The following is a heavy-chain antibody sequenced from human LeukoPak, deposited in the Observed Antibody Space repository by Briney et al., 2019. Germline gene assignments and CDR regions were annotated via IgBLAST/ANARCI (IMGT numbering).Heavy chain of an antibody. D-gene: IGHD3-10*01. CDR2: IHHSGSI. J-gene: IGHJ4*02. Sequence: PSGTLSLTCAVSGVSISSNLWWTWVRQPPGKGLEWIAEIHHSGSINYNPSLKSRVTISVDKAKNQFSLNLNSVTAADTAVYYCARGGDRSFDYWGQGTLVTVSS. CDR1: GVSISSNLW. V-gene: IGHV4-4*02. CDR3: ARGGDRSFDY.